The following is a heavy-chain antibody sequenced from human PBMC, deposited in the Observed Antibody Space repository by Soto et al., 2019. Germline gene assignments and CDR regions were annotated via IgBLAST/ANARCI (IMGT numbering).Heavy chain of an antibody. CDR3: ARVSRFTTVTSGYYCYGMDV. V-gene: IGHV5-10-1*01. J-gene: IGHJ6*02. Sequence: GESLKISCKGSGYSFTSYRISWVRQMPGKGLEWMGRIDPSDSYTNYSPSFQGHVTISADKSISTAYLQWSSLKASDTAMYYCARVSRFTTVTSGYYCYGMDVWGQGTTVTVSS. CDR2: IDPSDSYT. D-gene: IGHD4-4*01. CDR1: GYSFTSYR.